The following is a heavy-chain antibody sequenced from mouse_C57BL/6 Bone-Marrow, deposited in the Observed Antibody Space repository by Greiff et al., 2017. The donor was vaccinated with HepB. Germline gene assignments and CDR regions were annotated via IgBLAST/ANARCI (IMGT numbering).Heavy chain of an antibody. Sequence: EVQLVESGEGLVKPGGSLKLSCAASGFTFSSYAMSWVRQTPEKRLEWVAYISSGGDYIYYADTVKGRFTISRDNARNTLYLQMSSLKSEDTAMYYCTRAIYYGNWDEAWFAYWGQGTLVTVSA. J-gene: IGHJ3*01. CDR2: ISSGGDYI. D-gene: IGHD2-1*01. CDR1: GFTFSSYA. CDR3: TRAIYYGNWDEAWFAY. V-gene: IGHV5-9-1*02.